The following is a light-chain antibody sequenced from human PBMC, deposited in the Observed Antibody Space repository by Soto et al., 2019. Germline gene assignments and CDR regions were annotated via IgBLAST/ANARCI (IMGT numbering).Light chain of an antibody. Sequence: QSALTQPRSVSGSPGQSVTISCTGTSSDVGVDNFVSWYQQHPGKAPKLMIYYVSQRPSGVPDRFSGSKSGNTASLTISGLQADDEADYYCCSSAGSFTWVFGGGTQLTVL. CDR2: YVS. CDR1: SSDVGVDNF. V-gene: IGLV2-11*01. J-gene: IGLJ3*02. CDR3: CSSAGSFTWV.